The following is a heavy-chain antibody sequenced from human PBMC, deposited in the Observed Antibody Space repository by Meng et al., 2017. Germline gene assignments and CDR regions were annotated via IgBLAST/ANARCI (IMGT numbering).Heavy chain of an antibody. V-gene: IGHV1-18*01. J-gene: IGHJ6*02. CDR1: GYTFTSYG. Sequence: ASVKVSCKASGYTFTSYGISWVRQAPGQGLEWMGWISAYNGNTNYAQKLQGRVTMTTDTSTSTAYMELRSLRSDDTAVYYCARERPYYDYVWGSYRPRDPKDYYYYGMDVWGQGTTVTVSS. D-gene: IGHD3-16*02. CDR2: ISAYNGNT. CDR3: ARERPYYDYVWGSYRPRDPKDYYYYGMDV.